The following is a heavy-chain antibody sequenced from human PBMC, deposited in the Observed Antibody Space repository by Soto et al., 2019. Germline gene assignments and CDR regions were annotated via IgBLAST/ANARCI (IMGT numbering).Heavy chain of an antibody. CDR1: GFTFSTYW. Sequence: EVRLVESGGGLVQPGGSLRLSCAASGFTFSTYWMHWVRQAPGKGLVWVSRINGDGTTTQYADSVKGRFTTSRDNAKNTLYRQMNTLRGDDTAMYYCASIRLVRGPSDYWGQGTLVTVSS. D-gene: IGHD3-10*01. CDR3: ASIRLVRGPSDY. CDR2: INGDGTTT. J-gene: IGHJ4*02. V-gene: IGHV3-74*02.